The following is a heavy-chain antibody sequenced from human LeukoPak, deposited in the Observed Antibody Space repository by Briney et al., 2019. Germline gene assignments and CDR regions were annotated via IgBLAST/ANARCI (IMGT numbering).Heavy chain of an antibody. CDR2: VSGSGGST. J-gene: IGHJ6*03. CDR3: ANADHYYGSGRNYMDV. D-gene: IGHD3-10*01. V-gene: IGHV3-23*01. CDR1: GFTFSSYA. Sequence: GGSLRLSCAASGFTFSSYAMSWVRLAPGKGLERVSGVSGSGGSTYYADSVKGRFTIARDNSKNTLYLQMNSLRADDTAVYYCANADHYYGSGRNYMDVWGKGTTVTVSS.